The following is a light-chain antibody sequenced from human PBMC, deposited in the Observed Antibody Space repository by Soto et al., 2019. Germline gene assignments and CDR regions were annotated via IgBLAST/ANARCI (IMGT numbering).Light chain of an antibody. J-gene: IGLJ1*01. V-gene: IGLV1-51*01. Sequence: QSVLTQPPSVSAAPGQKVTISCSGSSSNIGNNYVSWYQQLPGTAPKLLIYDNNKRPSGIPDRFSDSKSGTSATLAITGLQTGDEADYYCGKWDSSLSAYVFGPGTKVTVL. CDR1: SSNIGNNY. CDR2: DNN. CDR3: GKWDSSLSAYV.